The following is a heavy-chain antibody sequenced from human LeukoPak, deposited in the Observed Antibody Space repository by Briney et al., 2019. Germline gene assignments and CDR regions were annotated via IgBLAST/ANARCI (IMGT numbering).Heavy chain of an antibody. Sequence: GGSLRLSCAASGFTFSSYAMGWVRQAPGCGLGWVSTITTSDGISYCADSVTGRSTISRDNSQNTLYLQMNSLRAEATALYYCAKNRYGANSDFDYWGQGTLVTVSS. J-gene: IGHJ4*02. CDR1: GFTFSSYA. CDR2: ITTSDGIS. D-gene: IGHD4-23*01. CDR3: AKNRYGANSDFDY. V-gene: IGHV3-23*01.